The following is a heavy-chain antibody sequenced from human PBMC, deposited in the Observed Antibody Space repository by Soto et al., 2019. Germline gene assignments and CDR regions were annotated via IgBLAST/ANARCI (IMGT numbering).Heavy chain of an antibody. CDR1: GGSISSGGYS. CDR2: IYHSGST. CDR3: ARQSGTYYFQFDY. Sequence: PSETLSLTCAVSGGSISSGGYSWSWIRQPPGKGLEWIGYIYHSGSTYYNPSLKSRVTISVDRSKNQFSLKLSSVIAADTAVFYCARQSGTYYFQFDYWGQGTLVTVSS. D-gene: IGHD1-26*01. V-gene: IGHV4-30-2*01. J-gene: IGHJ4*02.